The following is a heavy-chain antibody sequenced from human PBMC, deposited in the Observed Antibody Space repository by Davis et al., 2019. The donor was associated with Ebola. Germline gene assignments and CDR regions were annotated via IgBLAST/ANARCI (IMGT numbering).Heavy chain of an antibody. J-gene: IGHJ3*01. D-gene: IGHD1-26*01. V-gene: IGHV3-23*01. Sequence: GESLKISCAASGFTFTTYAITWVRRAPGKGLEWVSTLGTSADTYYADSVKGRFTISRDNSRNTLYLQMNGLRVEDTAIYYCAKDTSNIWFDVWGQGTMVTVSS. CDR3: AKDTSNIWFDV. CDR2: LGTSADT. CDR1: GFTFTTYA.